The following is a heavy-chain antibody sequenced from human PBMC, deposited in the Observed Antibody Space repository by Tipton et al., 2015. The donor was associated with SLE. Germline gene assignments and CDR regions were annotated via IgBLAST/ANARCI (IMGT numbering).Heavy chain of an antibody. Sequence: TLSLTCSVSGGSITSYSWSWIRQPPGKGLEWIGSIHHSGSTYYNPSLKSRVTISVDTSKNQFSLKLSSVTAADTAVYYCARGLVESKAYFDYWGQGTLVTVSS. V-gene: IGHV4-59*12. CDR2: IHHSGST. J-gene: IGHJ4*02. D-gene: IGHD6-6*01. CDR1: GGSITSYS. CDR3: ARGLVESKAYFDY.